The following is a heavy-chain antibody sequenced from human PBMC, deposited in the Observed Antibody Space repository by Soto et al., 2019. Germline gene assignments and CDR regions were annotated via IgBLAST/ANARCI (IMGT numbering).Heavy chain of an antibody. V-gene: IGHV1-69*01. J-gene: IGHJ4*02. Sequence: QVQLVQSGAEVRKPGSSVKVSCKASGGTFSRHAISWVRQAPGQGLEWMGGIIPIFGTANHAQKFQGRVTMIADESTGTVYMELSSLRSEDTAMYYGARGWGYDSNDYYYAYWGQGTLVIVSS. CDR1: GGTFSRHA. CDR2: IIPIFGTA. CDR3: ARGWGYDSNDYYYAY. D-gene: IGHD3-22*01.